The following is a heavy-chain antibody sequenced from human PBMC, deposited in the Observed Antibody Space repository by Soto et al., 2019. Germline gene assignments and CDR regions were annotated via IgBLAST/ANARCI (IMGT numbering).Heavy chain of an antibody. CDR1: GFTFSSYG. V-gene: IGHV3-33*01. J-gene: IGHJ4*02. D-gene: IGHD6-19*01. CDR3: AREMAQWLEGGRYFDY. CDR2: IWYDGSKK. Sequence: QVQLVESGGGVVQPGRSLRLSCAASGFTFSSYGMHWVRQAPGKGLEWVAVIWYDGSKKYYADSVKGRFTISRDNSKNTLYLQMNSLRAEDTAVYYCAREMAQWLEGGRYFDYWGQGTLVTVSS.